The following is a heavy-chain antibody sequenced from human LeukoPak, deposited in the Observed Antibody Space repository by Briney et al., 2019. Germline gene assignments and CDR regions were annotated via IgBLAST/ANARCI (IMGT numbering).Heavy chain of an antibody. CDR3: ARIFWGSSGYYFEY. Sequence: GGSLRLSCAASGFTLSRYWMTWVRQAPGKGLEWVANTNQDGSEKYYVDSVKGRFTISRDNAKNSLYLQMNSLRAEDTAVYYCARIFWGSSGYYFEYWGQGTLVTVSS. CDR2: TNQDGSEK. D-gene: IGHD3-22*01. CDR1: GFTLSRYW. J-gene: IGHJ4*02. V-gene: IGHV3-7*02.